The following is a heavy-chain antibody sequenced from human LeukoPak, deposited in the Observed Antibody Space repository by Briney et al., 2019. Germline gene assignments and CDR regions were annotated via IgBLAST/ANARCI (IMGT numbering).Heavy chain of an antibody. CDR3: ARERGRGRDSPWFDY. D-gene: IGHD1-26*01. Sequence: GGSLRLSCAASGFIVSGDFMSWVRQAPGKGLEWVSVIYSDGSTYYADSVEGRFTISRDNSKNTLDLQMTGLRAEDTAVYYCARERGRGRDSPWFDYWGQGTMVTVSS. CDR1: GFIVSGDF. V-gene: IGHV3-53*01. J-gene: IGHJ4*02. CDR2: IYSDGST.